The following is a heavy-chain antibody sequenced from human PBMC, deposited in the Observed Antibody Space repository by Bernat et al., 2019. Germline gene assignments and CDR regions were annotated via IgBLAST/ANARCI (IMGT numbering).Heavy chain of an antibody. CDR1: GFTFSSYE. CDR3: ARGSPSVADYYYGMSF. J-gene: IGHJ6*02. Sequence: EVQLVESGGGLGQPGGSLRGSCAASGFTFSSYEMHWGREAPGKGLEGGSARGTAGDTYYPGSGKGRFTISRETAKNSLYLQMNSLRAGDTSVYYCARGSPSVADYYYGMSFSAPLTTVTVSS. D-gene: IGHD6-19*01. V-gene: IGHV3-13*04. CDR2: RGTAGDT.